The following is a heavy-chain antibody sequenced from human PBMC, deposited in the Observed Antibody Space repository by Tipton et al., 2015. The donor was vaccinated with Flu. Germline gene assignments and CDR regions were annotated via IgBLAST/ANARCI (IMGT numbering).Heavy chain of an antibody. CDR3: ARLAFASHCFDY. CDR2: ISASNGNT. V-gene: IGHV1-18*01. J-gene: IGHJ4*02. CDR1: GYVFSDYN. Sequence: QVQLVQSGAAVRKPGASVTVSCKTSGYVFSDYNVSWVRQAPGQGLEWLGWISASNGNTAIAPEIQGRVTVTKDTSTNTAYMELRNLRPDDTAVYYCARLAFASHCFDYWGQGTLVTVSS.